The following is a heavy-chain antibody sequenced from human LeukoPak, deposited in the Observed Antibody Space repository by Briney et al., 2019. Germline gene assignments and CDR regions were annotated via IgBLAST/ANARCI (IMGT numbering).Heavy chain of an antibody. V-gene: IGHV4-31*03. J-gene: IGHJ3*02. CDR3: ARDCGGDCEAFDI. D-gene: IGHD2-21*02. CDR1: GGSISSGGYY. Sequence: SQTLSLTRTVSGGSISSGGYYWSWIRQHPGKGLEWIGYIYYSGSTYYNPSLKSRVTISVDTSKNQFSLKLSSVTAADTAVYYCARDCGGDCEAFDIWGQGTMVTVSS. CDR2: IYYSGST.